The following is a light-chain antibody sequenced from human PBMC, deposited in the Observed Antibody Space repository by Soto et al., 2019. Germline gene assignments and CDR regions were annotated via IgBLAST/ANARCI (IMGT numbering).Light chain of an antibody. Sequence: EIVLTQSPGTLSLSPGERATLSCRTSQSVSNNYLAWYQQKPGQAPRLLIYGASSRATGIPDRFSGSGSGTDFTLSISRVEPEDFAVYYCQKYSSLWTFGQGTKVDIK. CDR3: QKYSSLWT. CDR1: QSVSNNY. CDR2: GAS. J-gene: IGKJ1*01. V-gene: IGKV3-20*01.